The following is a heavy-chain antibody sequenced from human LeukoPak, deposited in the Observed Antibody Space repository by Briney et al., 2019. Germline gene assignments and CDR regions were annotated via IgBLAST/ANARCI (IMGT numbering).Heavy chain of an antibody. CDR3: ARVRYDGSGYYSIYDY. CDR2: ITRSSIYI. J-gene: IGHJ4*02. Sequence: GGSLRLSCAASGFTFSSYSMNWVRQAPGKGLEWVSSITRSSIYIYYADSVRGRFTISRDNAKNSLYLQMNSLRAEDTAVYYCARVRYDGSGYYSIYDYWGQGTLVTVSS. D-gene: IGHD3-22*01. CDR1: GFTFSSYS. V-gene: IGHV3-21*01.